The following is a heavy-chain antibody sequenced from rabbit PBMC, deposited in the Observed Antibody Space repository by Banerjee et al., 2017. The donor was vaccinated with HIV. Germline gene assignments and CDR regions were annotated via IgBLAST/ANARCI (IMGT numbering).Heavy chain of an antibody. V-gene: IGHV1S40*01. CDR2: IYTT. CDR1: GFSFSSSYY. D-gene: IGHD1-1*01. CDR3: ARDSGGVVFNL. J-gene: IGHJ4*01. Sequence: QSVEESGGDLVKPGGTLTLTCTVSGFSFSSSYYMCWVRQAPGKGLEWIACIYTTYYASWAKGRFTISRTSSTTVTLQMTSLTAADTATYFCARDSGGVVFNLWGQGTLVTVS.